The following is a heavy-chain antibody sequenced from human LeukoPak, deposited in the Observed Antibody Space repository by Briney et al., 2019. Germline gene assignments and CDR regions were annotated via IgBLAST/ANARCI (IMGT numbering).Heavy chain of an antibody. CDR1: GFTFSSYS. Sequence: GRSLRLSCAASGFTFSSYSMNWVRQAPGKGLEWVSAISSGSGYIYYADSVKGRFTISRDNSKNTLFLQMNSLRAEDTAVYYCAREAVTRNYFDYWGQGTLVTVSS. D-gene: IGHD4-17*01. CDR3: AREAVTRNYFDY. V-gene: IGHV3-21*04. J-gene: IGHJ4*02. CDR2: ISSGSGYI.